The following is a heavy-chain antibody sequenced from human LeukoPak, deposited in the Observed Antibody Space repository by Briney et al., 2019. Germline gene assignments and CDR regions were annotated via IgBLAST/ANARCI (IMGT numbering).Heavy chain of an antibody. CDR1: GGSISSSY. Sequence: SETLSLTCTVSGGSISSSYWTWIRQPPGKGLEWIGNIYYSGSTNYNPSLKSRVTISVDTSKNQFSLKLSSVTAADTAVYYCARGRGYSSSWYNYWGQGTLVTVSS. D-gene: IGHD6-13*01. V-gene: IGHV4-59*12. J-gene: IGHJ4*02. CDR3: ARGRGYSSSWYNY. CDR2: IYYSGST.